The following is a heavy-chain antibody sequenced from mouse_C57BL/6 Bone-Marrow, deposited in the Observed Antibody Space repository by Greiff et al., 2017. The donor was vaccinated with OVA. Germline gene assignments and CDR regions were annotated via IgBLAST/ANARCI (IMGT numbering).Heavy chain of an antibody. J-gene: IGHJ2*01. Sequence: QVQLQQPGAELVKPGASVKLSCKASGYTFTSYWMQWVKQRPGQGLEWIGEIDPSDSYTNYNQKFKGKATLTVDTSSSTAYMQLCSLTSEDSAVYYCAREGLWYVDYWGQGTTLTVSS. V-gene: IGHV1-50*01. D-gene: IGHD1-1*02. CDR1: GYTFTSYW. CDR2: IDPSDSYT. CDR3: AREGLWYVDY.